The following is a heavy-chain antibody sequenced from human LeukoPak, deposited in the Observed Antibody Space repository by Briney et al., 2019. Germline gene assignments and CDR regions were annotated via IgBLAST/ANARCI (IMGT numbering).Heavy chain of an antibody. CDR1: GGSISSYY. CDR3: ARQSGSYYRDAFDI. V-gene: IGHV4-59*08. J-gene: IGHJ3*02. Sequence: SETPSLTCTDSGGSISSYYWSWIRQPPGKGLEWIGYIYYSGSTNYNPSLKSRVTISVDTSKNQFSLKLSSVTAADTAVYYCARQSGSYYRDAFDIWGQGTMVTVSS. D-gene: IGHD1-26*01. CDR2: IYYSGST.